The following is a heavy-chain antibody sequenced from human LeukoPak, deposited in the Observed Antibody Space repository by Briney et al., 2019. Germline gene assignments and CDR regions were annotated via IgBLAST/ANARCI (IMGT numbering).Heavy chain of an antibody. CDR3: TRGLVVVPAAIRTYYYYYMDV. CDR1: GFTFSTYS. CDR2: ISDGSTYI. J-gene: IGHJ6*03. V-gene: IGHV3-21*01. Sequence: GGSLRLSCAASGFTFSTYSMNWVRQAPGKGLEWVSSISDGSTYIYYADSVKGRFTISRDNAKNSLYLQMNSLRADDTAVYYCTRGLVVVPAAIRTYYYYYMDVWGKGTTVTVSS. D-gene: IGHD2-2*02.